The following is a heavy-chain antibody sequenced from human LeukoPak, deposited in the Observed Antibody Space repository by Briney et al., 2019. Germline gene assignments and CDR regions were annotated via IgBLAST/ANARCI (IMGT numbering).Heavy chain of an antibody. Sequence: PVASVKVSCKASGYTFTSYYMHWVRQAPGQGLEWMGIINPSGGSTSYAQKFQGRVTMTRDTSTSTVYMELSSLRSEDTAVHYCARSVVVVAQFDPWGQGTLVTVSS. D-gene: IGHD2-15*01. CDR2: INPSGGST. V-gene: IGHV1-46*01. J-gene: IGHJ5*02. CDR1: GYTFTSYY. CDR3: ARSVVVVAQFDP.